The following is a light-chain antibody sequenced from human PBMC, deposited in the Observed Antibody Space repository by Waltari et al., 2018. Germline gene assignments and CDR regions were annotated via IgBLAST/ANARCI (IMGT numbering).Light chain of an antibody. CDR3: QSYDSSLSAVV. J-gene: IGLJ2*01. CDR2: TNF. V-gene: IGLV1-40*01. Sequence: QSVLTQSPSVSGAPGQRVTISCTGSSSHIGADYDVNWYQVLPGAAPKLLIYTNFNRPSGVPDRFSGTRSGTSASLAITGLRPEDEGDYYCQSYDSSLSAVVFGGGTKVTVL. CDR1: SSHIGADYD.